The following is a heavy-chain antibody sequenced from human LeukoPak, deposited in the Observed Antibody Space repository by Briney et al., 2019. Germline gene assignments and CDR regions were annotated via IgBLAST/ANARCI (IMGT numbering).Heavy chain of an antibody. Sequence: GGSLRLSCAASGFIFSNHAMHWVRQAPGKGLEWVAVISYDGSNKYYADSVKGRFTISRDNSKNTLYLQMNSLRAEDTAVYCCARESKGTYFDYWGQGTLVTVSS. CDR2: ISYDGSNK. V-gene: IGHV3-30*04. D-gene: IGHD3-16*01. CDR3: ARESKGTYFDY. J-gene: IGHJ4*02. CDR1: GFIFSNHA.